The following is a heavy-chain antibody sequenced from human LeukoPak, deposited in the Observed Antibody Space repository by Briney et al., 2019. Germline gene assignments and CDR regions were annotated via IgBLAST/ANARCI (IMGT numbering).Heavy chain of an antibody. V-gene: IGHV4-39*01. CDR1: DGSISSSYYY. J-gene: IGHJ4*02. CDR3: ARGAGGLVPFDY. CDR2: IYYNGRT. D-gene: IGHD6-6*01. Sequence: SETLSLTCTVSDGSISSSYYYWGWIRQPPGRGLEWIGGIYYNGRTYYNPSLQSRVTISIDASKNQFSLILSSVTAADTTVYYCARGAGGLVPFDYWGQGNLVTVSS.